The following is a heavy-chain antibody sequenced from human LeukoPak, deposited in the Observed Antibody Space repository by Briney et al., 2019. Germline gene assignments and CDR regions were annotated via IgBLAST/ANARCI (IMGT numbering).Heavy chain of an antibody. V-gene: IGHV4-59*08. CDR1: GGSISSYY. J-gene: IGHJ5*02. CDR2: IYYSGST. CDR3: ARSLGDYGDGNWFDP. D-gene: IGHD4-17*01. Sequence: SETLSLTCTVSGGSISSYYWSWIRQPPGKGLEWIGYIYYSGSTNYNPSLKSRVTISVDTSKNQFSLKLSSVTAADTAVYYCARSLGDYGDGNWFDPWGQGTLVTVSS.